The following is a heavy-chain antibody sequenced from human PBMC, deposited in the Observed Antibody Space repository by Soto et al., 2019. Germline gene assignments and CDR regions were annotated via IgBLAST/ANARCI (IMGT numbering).Heavy chain of an antibody. V-gene: IGHV3-48*02. Sequence: EVKLVESGGALVQPGGSLRLSCVVSGFTSTDYSMNWVRQAPGKGLEWLSYLWSGTDYYADSVKGRFTISRDHARNSVFLQMNSLRDEDTAVYYCVRDSNWAFDYWGQGVLVTVSS. CDR3: VRDSNWAFDY. D-gene: IGHD2-8*01. CDR2: LWSGTD. CDR1: GFTSTDYS. J-gene: IGHJ4*02.